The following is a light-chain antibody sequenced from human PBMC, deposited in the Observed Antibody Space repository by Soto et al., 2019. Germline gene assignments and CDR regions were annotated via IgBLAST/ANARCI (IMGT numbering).Light chain of an antibody. CDR1: KPIDRW. J-gene: IGKJ1*01. V-gene: IGKV1-5*01. CDR3: QHES. CDR2: DPS. Sequence: DIQLTQSPSTLSASVGDRVTITCRASKPIDRWLTWYQHKPGKGPKLLIYDPSTMWRGVPSRFSGSGSVTEFTLTISSLQPDDFGTYFCQHESFGQGTKVELK.